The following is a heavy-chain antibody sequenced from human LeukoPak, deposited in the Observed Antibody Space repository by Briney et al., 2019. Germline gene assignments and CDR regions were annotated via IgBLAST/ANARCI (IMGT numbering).Heavy chain of an antibody. CDR1: GFTFSSYG. Sequence: GGSLRLSCAASGFTFSSYGMHWVRQAPGKGLEWVALISYDGSNKYYADSVKGRFTISRDNAKNSLYLQMNSLRAEDTAVYYCARSLTPGYSSSWYYYMDVWGKGTTVTVSS. CDR3: ARSLTPGYSSSWYYYMDV. CDR2: ISYDGSNK. J-gene: IGHJ6*03. V-gene: IGHV3-30*12. D-gene: IGHD6-13*01.